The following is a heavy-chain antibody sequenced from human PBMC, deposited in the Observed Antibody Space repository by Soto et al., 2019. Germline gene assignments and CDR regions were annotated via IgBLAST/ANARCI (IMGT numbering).Heavy chain of an antibody. CDR2: ITGSGGGT. D-gene: IGHD6-25*01. J-gene: IGHJ3*02. CDR3: TRDAYARIATATAFDI. Sequence: EVQLLESGGGSVQPGGSLRLSCAASGFTFSSCGMNWVRQAPGKGLEWVSGITGSGGGTYYADSVKGRSSISRDNSRNTLYLQMSSLGAEDTAVYYCTRDAYARIATATAFDIWGQGTMVTVSS. CDR1: GFTFSSCG. V-gene: IGHV3-23*01.